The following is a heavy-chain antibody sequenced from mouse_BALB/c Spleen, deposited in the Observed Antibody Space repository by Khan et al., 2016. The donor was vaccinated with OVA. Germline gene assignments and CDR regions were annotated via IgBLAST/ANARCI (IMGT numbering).Heavy chain of an antibody. J-gene: IGHJ3*01. CDR2: INPSNGYT. D-gene: IGHD2-14*01. V-gene: IGHV1-4*01. Sequence: VKLLESGAELARPGASVKMSCKASGYTFTSYTIHWIKLRPGQGPEWIGFINPSNGYTNYNQKFKDKATLTADKSSTTVYMQLSSLTSDDSAVYNCVRDGAYHRNDGWFAYWGQGTLVTVSA. CDR3: VRDGAYHRNDGWFAY. CDR1: GYTFTSYT.